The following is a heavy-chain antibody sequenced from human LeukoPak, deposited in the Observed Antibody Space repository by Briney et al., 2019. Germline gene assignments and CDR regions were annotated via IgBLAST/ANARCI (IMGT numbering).Heavy chain of an antibody. CDR2: ISSNGGST. CDR1: GFIFRSYA. CDR3: ARGGGRYGSSFDY. V-gene: IGHV3-64*01. D-gene: IGHD3-16*01. Sequence: GGSLRLSCAASGFIFRSYAMHWVRQAPGKGLEYVSAISSNGGSTYYANSVKGRFTISRDNSKNTLYLQMGSLRAEDMAVYYCARGGGRYGSSFDYWGQGTLVTVSS. J-gene: IGHJ4*02.